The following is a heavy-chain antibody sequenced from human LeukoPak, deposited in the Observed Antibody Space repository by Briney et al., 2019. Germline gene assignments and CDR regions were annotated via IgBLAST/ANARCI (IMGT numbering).Heavy chain of an antibody. D-gene: IGHD5-18*01. Sequence: GGSLRFSGAASGFTFSGYVWHGVGRAPGKGRGGVAVISYDGSNKYYADSVKGRFTISRDNSKNTLYLQMNSLRAEDTAVYYCASAYFSYGIDYWGQGTLVTVSS. J-gene: IGHJ4*02. V-gene: IGHV3-30*04. CDR2: ISYDGSNK. CDR1: GFTFSGYV. CDR3: ASAYFSYGIDY.